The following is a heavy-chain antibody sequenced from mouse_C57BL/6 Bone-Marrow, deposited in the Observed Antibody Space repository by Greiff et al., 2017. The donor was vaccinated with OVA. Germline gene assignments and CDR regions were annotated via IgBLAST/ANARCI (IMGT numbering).Heavy chain of an antibody. Sequence: VQLQQSGAELVRPGASVKLSCKASGYTFTSYGMSWVKQRTGQGLEWIGKIYPRNGNTYYNEKFKGKATLTADKSSSTAYMQLSSLTSEDSAVYFCARHGNRPFDYWGQRTTLTVSS. CDR2: IYPRNGNT. CDR3: ARHGNRPFDY. J-gene: IGHJ2*01. V-gene: IGHV1-81*01. D-gene: IGHD1-1*01. CDR1: GYTFTSYG.